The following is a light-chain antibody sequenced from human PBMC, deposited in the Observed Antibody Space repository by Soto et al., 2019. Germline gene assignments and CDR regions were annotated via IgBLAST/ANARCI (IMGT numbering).Light chain of an antibody. CDR1: QSVSSD. Sequence: EIVMTQSPATLSVSPGERATVSCRASQSVSSDLAWYQQKPGQTPSLLIYAASTRATGIPARFSGSGSGTEFTLTISSLQSEDFAVYYCQQYRSCPRTFGQGTKVEI. CDR3: QQYRSCPRT. J-gene: IGKJ1*01. CDR2: AAS. V-gene: IGKV3-15*01.